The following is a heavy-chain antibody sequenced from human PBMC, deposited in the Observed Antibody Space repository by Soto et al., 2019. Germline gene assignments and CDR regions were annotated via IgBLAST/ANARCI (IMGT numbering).Heavy chain of an antibody. V-gene: IGHV7-4-1*01. D-gene: IGHD5-12*01. CDR2: INTNTGNP. CDR3: ARDRYSGYDSFFDY. CDR1: GYTFTSYA. J-gene: IGHJ4*02. Sequence: ASVKVSCKASGYTFTSYAMNWVRQAPGQGLEWMGWINTNTGNPTYAQGFTGRFVFSLDTSVSTAYLQICSLKAEDTAVYYCARDRYSGYDSFFDYWGQGTLVTVSS.